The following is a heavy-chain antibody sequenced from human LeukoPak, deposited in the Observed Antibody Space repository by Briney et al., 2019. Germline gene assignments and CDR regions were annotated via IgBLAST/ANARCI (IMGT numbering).Heavy chain of an antibody. D-gene: IGHD3-10*01. V-gene: IGHV3-23*01. CDR1: GFAFSSQA. J-gene: IGHJ3*01. Sequence: PGGSLRLSCAASGFAFSSQAMGWVRQAPGKGLEWVSVISDSGSITYYADSVKGRFTISRDNSKNTLFLQMNSLRADDTAVYYCARCKTRFGELAWGQGTLVTVSS. CDR3: ARCKTRFGELA. CDR2: ISDSGSIT.